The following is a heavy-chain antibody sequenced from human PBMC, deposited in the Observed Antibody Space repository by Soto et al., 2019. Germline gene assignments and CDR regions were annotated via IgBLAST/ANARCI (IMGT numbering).Heavy chain of an antibody. J-gene: IGHJ4*02. CDR3: TTRATGTTYFDY. D-gene: IGHD1-1*01. V-gene: IGHV3-15*01. CDR1: GFTFSNAW. CDR2: IKSKTDGGTT. Sequence: GGSLRLSCAASGFTFSNAWMSWVRQAPGKGLEWVGRIKSKTDGGTTDYAAPVKGRFTISRDDSKNTLYLQMNSLKTEDTAVYYCTTRATGTTYFDYWGQGTLVTVSS.